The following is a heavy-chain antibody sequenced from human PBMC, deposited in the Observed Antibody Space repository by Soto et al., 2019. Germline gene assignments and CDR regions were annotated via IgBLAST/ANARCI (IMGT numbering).Heavy chain of an antibody. CDR2: ISSSGLTT. V-gene: IGHV3-48*04. CDR3: ARYGTRGDW. Sequence: GGSLRLSCVASQFTFDKYWMHWVRKAPGKGLEWVSYISSSGLTTYYADFAEGRFTISRDNAKDSLYLHLNSLRVGDTAVYYCARYGTRGDWWGLGTQVTVSS. CDR1: QFTFDKYW. D-gene: IGHD3-10*01. J-gene: IGHJ5*01.